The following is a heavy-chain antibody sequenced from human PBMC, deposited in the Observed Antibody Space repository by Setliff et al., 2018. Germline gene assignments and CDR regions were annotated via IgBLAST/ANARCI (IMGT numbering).Heavy chain of an antibody. CDR3: ARGAHYGDYIDDY. CDR2: ISPYYGST. Sequence: GASVKVSCKTSGYSFTVFGISWVRQAPGQGLEWMGWISPYYGSTNYAQKFQGRVTMTTDTSTSTAYMELSSLRSEDTAVYYCARGAHYGDYIDDYWGQGTLVTVSS. CDR1: GYSFTVFG. V-gene: IGHV1-18*01. J-gene: IGHJ4*02. D-gene: IGHD4-17*01.